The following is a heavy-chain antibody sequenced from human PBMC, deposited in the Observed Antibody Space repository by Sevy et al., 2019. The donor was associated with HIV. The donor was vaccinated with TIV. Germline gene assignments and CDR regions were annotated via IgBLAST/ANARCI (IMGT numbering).Heavy chain of an antibody. CDR3: AREDIRVAGIGYYFNS. D-gene: IGHD6-19*01. CDR2: IWYEGSNK. Sequence: GGSRRLSCEASEFSISGYGMHWVHQAPGKGLEWVADIWYEGSNKEYAEPVKGRFTISSDNPKNTLFLQLNSLRAEDTAAYYCAREDIRVAGIGYYFNSWGQGTLVTVSS. CDR1: EFSISGYG. V-gene: IGHV3-33*01. J-gene: IGHJ4*02.